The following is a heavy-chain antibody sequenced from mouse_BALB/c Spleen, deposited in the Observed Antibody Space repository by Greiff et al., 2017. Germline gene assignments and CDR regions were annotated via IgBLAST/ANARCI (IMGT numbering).Heavy chain of an antibody. J-gene: IGHJ2*01. CDR3: ARLGGYYPDY. CDR1: GFTFSSFG. V-gene: IGHV5-17*02. Sequence: EVQLVESGGGLVQPGGSRKLSCAASGFTFSSFGMHWVRQAPEKGLEWVAYISSGSSTIYYADTVKGRFTISRDNPKNTLFLQMTSLRSEDTAMYYCARLGGYYPDYWGQGTTLTVSS. D-gene: IGHD1-1*02. CDR2: ISSGSSTI.